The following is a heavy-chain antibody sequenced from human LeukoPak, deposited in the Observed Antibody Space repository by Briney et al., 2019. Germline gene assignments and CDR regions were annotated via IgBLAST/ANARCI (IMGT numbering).Heavy chain of an antibody. D-gene: IGHD3-9*01. CDR1: GGSISSSNW. CDR2: INHSGST. Sequence: SETLSLTCAVSGGSISSSNWWSWVRQPPGKGLEWIGEINHSGSTNYNPSLKSRVTISVDTSKNQFSLKLSSVTAADTAVYYCARGRRLRHFDQKSGDAFDIWGQGTMVTVSS. J-gene: IGHJ3*02. V-gene: IGHV4-4*02. CDR3: ARGRRLRHFDQKSGDAFDI.